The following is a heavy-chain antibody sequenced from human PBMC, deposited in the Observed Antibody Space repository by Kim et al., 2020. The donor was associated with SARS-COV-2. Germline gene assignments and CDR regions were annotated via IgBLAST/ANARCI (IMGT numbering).Heavy chain of an antibody. V-gene: IGHV1-2*02. CDR1: GYTFTGYY. Sequence: SVKVSCKASGYTFTGYYMHWVRQAPGQGLEWMGWINPNSGGTNYAQKFQGRVTMTRDTSISTAYMELSRLRSDDTAVYYCARVPYYDILTGYLTPNYYYYGMDVWGQGTTVTVSS. CDR2: INPNSGGT. CDR3: ARVPYYDILTGYLTPNYYYYGMDV. J-gene: IGHJ6*02. D-gene: IGHD3-9*01.